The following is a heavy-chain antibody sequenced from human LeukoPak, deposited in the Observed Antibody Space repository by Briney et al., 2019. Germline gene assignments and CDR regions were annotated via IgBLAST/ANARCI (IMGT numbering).Heavy chain of an antibody. CDR1: GFTGSISS. V-gene: IGHV1-58*02. CDR3: ATSGRDSSRWYYYYYMDV. J-gene: IGHJ6*03. CDR2: SVVGSGNT. D-gene: IGHD6-13*01. Sequence: SVKVSCKAAGFTGSISSMQWVRQARGQRRAWMGWSVVGSGNTKYAQKCQERVAISWDLSTTTAYMAVGSLRSEDTAVYYCATSGRDSSRWYYYYYMDVWGKGTTVTVSS.